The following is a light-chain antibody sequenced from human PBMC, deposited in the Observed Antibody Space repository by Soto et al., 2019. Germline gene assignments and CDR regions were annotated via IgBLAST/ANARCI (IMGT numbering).Light chain of an antibody. CDR3: QQRSNWPLI. J-gene: IGKJ4*01. V-gene: IGKV3-11*01. Sequence: EIVLTQSPATLSLSPGERATLSCRASQSVSSYLAWYQQKPGQAPRLLIYDASNRATGIPARFSGSGSGTDFTLPISSLEPEDFAVYYCQQRSNWPLIFGGGTKVDIK. CDR1: QSVSSY. CDR2: DAS.